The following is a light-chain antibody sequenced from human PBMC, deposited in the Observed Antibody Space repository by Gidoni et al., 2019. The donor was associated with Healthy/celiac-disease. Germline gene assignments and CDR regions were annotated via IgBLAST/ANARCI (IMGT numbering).Light chain of an antibody. J-gene: IGLJ1*01. CDR1: SSAVGSYNL. V-gene: IGLV2-23*02. CDR2: EVS. CDR3: CSYAGSSTYV. Sequence: QSALTQPASVSGSPGQSITISCTGTSSAVGSYNLVSWYQQHPGKAPKLMIYEVSKRPSGVSNRFSGSKSGNPASLTISGLQAEDEADYYCCSYAGSSTYVFGTGTKVTVL.